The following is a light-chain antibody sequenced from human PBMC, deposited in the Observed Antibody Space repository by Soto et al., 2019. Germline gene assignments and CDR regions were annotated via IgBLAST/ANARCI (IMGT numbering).Light chain of an antibody. CDR1: SSDVGSYNR. V-gene: IGLV2-18*02. CDR3: SSYSSIRPYV. J-gene: IGLJ1*01. Sequence: QSALTQPPSVSGSPGQSVTISCTGTSSDVGSYNRVSWYQQSPGTAPKLMIYEVSNRPSGVPDRFSGSKSGNTASLTISGLQAEDEADYYCSSYSSIRPYVFGTGSMVTV. CDR2: EVS.